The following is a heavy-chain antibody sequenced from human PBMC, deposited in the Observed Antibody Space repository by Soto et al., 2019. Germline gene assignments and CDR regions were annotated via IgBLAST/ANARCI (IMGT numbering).Heavy chain of an antibody. J-gene: IGHJ4*02. CDR3: AKDYCSGGSCSETFRYFDY. CDR2: ISWNSGSI. Sequence: EVQLVESGGGLVQPGRSLRLSCAASGFTFDDYAMHWVRQAPGKGLEWVSGISWNSGSIGYADSVKGRFTISRDNDKNSLYLQMNSLRAEDTALYYCAKDYCSGGSCSETFRYFDYWGQGTLVTVSS. V-gene: IGHV3-9*01. D-gene: IGHD2-15*01. CDR1: GFTFDDYA.